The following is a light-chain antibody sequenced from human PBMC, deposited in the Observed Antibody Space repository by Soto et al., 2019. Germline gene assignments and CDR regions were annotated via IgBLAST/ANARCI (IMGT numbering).Light chain of an antibody. J-gene: IGKJ2*01. Sequence: DIQMTQSPSSLSASVGDRVTFPYRASRTIRSSLNWFQQKPGKTPKLLIYSASILKSGVPSRFSGSGSGTDFTLTISSLQPEDFATYYCQQSYLTPHTFGQGTKLEIK. CDR1: RTIRSS. CDR2: SAS. CDR3: QQSYLTPHT. V-gene: IGKV1-39*01.